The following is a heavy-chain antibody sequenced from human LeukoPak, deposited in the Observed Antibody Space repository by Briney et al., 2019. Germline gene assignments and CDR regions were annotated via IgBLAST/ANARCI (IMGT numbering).Heavy chain of an antibody. CDR2: ISYDGSNK. J-gene: IGHJ6*02. V-gene: IGHV3-30-3*01. CDR1: GFTFSSYA. CDR3: GRYYVMDV. Sequence: GGSLRLSCAASGFTFSSYAMHWVRQAPGKGLEWVADISYDGSNKYYADSVKGRFTISRDNSKSTLYLQMNSLRAEDTAVYYCGRYYVMDVWGQGTSVTVSS.